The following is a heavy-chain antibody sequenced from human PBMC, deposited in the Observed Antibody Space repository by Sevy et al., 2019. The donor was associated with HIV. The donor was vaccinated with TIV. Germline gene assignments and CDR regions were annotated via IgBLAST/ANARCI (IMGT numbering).Heavy chain of an antibody. CDR2: IYYSGST. V-gene: IGHV4-59*01. D-gene: IGHD6-6*01. Sequence: SETLSLTCTVSGGSISSYYWSWIRQPPGKGLEWIGYIYYSGSTNYNPSLKSRITISVDTSKNQFSLKLSSVTAADTAVYYCARAYSSSSYFQHWGQGTLVTVSS. CDR3: ARAYSSSSYFQH. J-gene: IGHJ1*01. CDR1: GGSISSYY.